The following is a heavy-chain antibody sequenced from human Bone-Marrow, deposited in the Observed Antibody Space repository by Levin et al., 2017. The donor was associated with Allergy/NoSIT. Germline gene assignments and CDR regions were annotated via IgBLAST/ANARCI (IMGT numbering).Heavy chain of an antibody. D-gene: IGHD6-19*01. Sequence: GGFLRLSCAASGFTFSTYAMAWVRQAPGKGLEWVASVNNHGAGTYYADSVEGRFTVSRDNSKNTLYLQMNSLRADDTALYYCAKTYSSGWRGYFDYWGQGTLVSVSS. CDR1: GFTFSTYA. V-gene: IGHV3-23*01. CDR3: AKTYSSGWRGYFDY. J-gene: IGHJ4*02. CDR2: VNNHGAGT.